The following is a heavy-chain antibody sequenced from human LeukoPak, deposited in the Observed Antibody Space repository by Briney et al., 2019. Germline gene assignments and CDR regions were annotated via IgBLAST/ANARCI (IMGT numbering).Heavy chain of an antibody. D-gene: IGHD5-24*01. Sequence: SETLSPTCTVSGGSMSSYYSNWIRQPPGKGLEWIGYIYYSGSTNYNPSLKSRLTISIDTSKDQFSLKLNSVTAADTAVYYCARGDGAFDIWGQGTMVTVSS. CDR2: IYYSGST. CDR1: GGSMSSYY. J-gene: IGHJ3*02. CDR3: ARGDGAFDI. V-gene: IGHV4-59*01.